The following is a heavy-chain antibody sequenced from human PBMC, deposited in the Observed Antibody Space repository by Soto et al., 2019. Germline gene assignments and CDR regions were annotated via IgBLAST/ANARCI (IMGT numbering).Heavy chain of an antibody. J-gene: IGHJ4*02. V-gene: IGHV3-21*01. D-gene: IGHD2-15*01. Sequence: EVQLVESGGGLVKPGGSLRLSCAASGFTFSSYSMNWVRQAPGKGLEWVSSISSSSSYIYYADSVKGRFTISRDNAKNSLYLQRKSLRAEDTAVYYCARDGFFARPTDCSGGSCYSFWGQGTLVTVSS. CDR1: GFTFSSYS. CDR3: ARDGFFARPTDCSGGSCYSF. CDR2: ISSSSSYI.